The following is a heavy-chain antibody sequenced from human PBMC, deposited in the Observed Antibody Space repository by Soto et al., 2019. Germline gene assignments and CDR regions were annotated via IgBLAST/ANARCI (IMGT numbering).Heavy chain of an antibody. D-gene: IGHD1-7*01. CDR3: ARGDWNSGHYYYGMDV. Sequence: SVKVSCKASGGTFSSYAISWVRQAPGQGLEWMGGIIPIFGTANYAQKFQGRVTITADESTSTAYMELSSLRSEDTAVYYCARGDWNSGHYYYGMDVWGQGTTVTVSS. J-gene: IGHJ6*02. V-gene: IGHV1-69*13. CDR1: GGTFSSYA. CDR2: IIPIFGTA.